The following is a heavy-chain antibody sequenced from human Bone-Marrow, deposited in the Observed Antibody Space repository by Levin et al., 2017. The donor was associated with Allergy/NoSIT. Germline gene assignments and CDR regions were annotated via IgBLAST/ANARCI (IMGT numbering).Heavy chain of an antibody. CDR2: FDPDAGER. CDR1: GSTLTEVS. D-gene: IGHD2-21*01. V-gene: IGHV1-24*01. CDR3: ATDLDCGGDCDLDN. Sequence: ASVKVSCKVSGSTLTEVSMHWVRQTPGRGLEWMGGFDPDAGERVYAQNFQGRFTMSEDTSTDTAFMELSSLRPEDTAVYYCATDLDCGGDCDLDNWGQGTRVTVSS. J-gene: IGHJ4*02.